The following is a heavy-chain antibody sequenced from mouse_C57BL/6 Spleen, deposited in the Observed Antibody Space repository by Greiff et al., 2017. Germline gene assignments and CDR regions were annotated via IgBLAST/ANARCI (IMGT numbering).Heavy chain of an antibody. CDR2: IHPNSGST. CDR3: AQDSSCFQFDY. J-gene: IGHJ2*01. D-gene: IGHD3-2*02. Sequence: VQLQQPGAELVKPGASVKLSCKASGYTFTSYWMHWVKQRPGQGLEWIGMIHPNSGSTNYNEKFKSKATLTVDKSSSTAYMQLSSLTSDYSAFYYCAQDSSCFQFDYWGQGTTLTVSS. V-gene: IGHV1-64*01. CDR1: GYTFTSYW.